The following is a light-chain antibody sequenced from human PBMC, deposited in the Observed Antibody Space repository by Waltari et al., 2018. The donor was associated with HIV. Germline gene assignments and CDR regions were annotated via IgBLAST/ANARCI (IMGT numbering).Light chain of an antibody. V-gene: IGLV1-40*01. CDR3: QSYDSSLRASV. CDR2: SDI. Sequence: QSALTQPPSVSGAPGQRVTISCTGNRSNLGAGYCVHWYQHLPGTDPKLLVSSDINRPSGVPDRFSGSKSGTSASLVITGLQAEDEADYYCQSYDSSLRASVFGGGTKLTVL. J-gene: IGLJ2*01. CDR1: RSNLGAGYC.